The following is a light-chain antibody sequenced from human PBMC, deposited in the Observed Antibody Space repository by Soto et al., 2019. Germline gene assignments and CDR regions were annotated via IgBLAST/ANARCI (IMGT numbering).Light chain of an antibody. J-gene: IGKJ4*01. CDR3: QQSDNLPLT. CDR1: QSISSH. V-gene: IGKV1-33*01. Sequence: DIRMPQSPSSLSASVGATGTITGRASQSISSHLNWYKQKQGKAPNXXMYTASNLQSGVPSRFGGGGSGTDFTFTISSLKPEDIETYYCQQSDNLPLTFGGGTKVDIK. CDR2: TAS.